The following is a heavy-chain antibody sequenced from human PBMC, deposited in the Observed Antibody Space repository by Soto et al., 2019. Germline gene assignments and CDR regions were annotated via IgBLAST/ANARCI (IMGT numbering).Heavy chain of an antibody. Sequence: QVQLQESGPGLVKPSQTLSLTCTVSGGSISSGDYYWSWIRQPPGKGPEWIGYIYYSGSTYYNPSLKRRVTISVDTSKNQFSLKLSSVTAADTAVYYCARFMITFGGVIAPFDYWGQGTLVTVSS. V-gene: IGHV4-30-4*01. CDR1: GGSISSGDYY. D-gene: IGHD3-16*02. J-gene: IGHJ4*02. CDR3: ARFMITFGGVIAPFDY. CDR2: IYYSGST.